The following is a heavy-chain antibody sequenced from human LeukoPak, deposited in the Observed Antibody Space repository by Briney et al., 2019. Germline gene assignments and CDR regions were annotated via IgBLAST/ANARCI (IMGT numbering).Heavy chain of an antibody. D-gene: IGHD4-17*01. CDR1: GDSLSSGASY. J-gene: IGHJ4*02. V-gene: IGHV4-30-4*01. CDR3: ARRDVTTHRFDY. Sequence: SETLSLTCTVSGDSLSSGASYWSWIRRPPGEGLEWIGYIYHSGTSYYNPSLRSRVSISVDTSKNQFSLNVRSVTDADTAVYYCARRDVTTHRFDYWGQGALVTVSS. CDR2: IYHSGTS.